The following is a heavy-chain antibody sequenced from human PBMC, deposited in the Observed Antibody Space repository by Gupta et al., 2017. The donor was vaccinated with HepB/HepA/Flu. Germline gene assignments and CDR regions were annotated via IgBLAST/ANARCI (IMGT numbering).Heavy chain of an antibody. J-gene: IGHJ5*02. D-gene: IGHD2-2*01. CDR2: IYYSGST. CDR3: ARLLPAANWFDP. CDR1: GGSISSSSYY. Sequence: QLQLQESGPGLVKPSETLSLTCTVSGGSISSSSYYWGWIRQPPGKGLEWIGSIYYSGSTYYNPSLKSRVTISVDTSKNQFSLKLSSVTAADTAVYYCARLLPAANWFDPWGQGTLVTVSS. V-gene: IGHV4-39*01.